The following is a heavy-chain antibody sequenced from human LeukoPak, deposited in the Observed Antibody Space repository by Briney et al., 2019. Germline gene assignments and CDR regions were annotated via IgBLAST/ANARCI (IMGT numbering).Heavy chain of an antibody. D-gene: IGHD2-15*01. CDR2: ISSSSSYI. V-gene: IGHV3-21*01. CDR3: ARDLMYCSGGSCYPYYFDY. J-gene: IGHJ4*02. Sequence: GGSLRLSCAASGFTFSSYSMNWVRQAPGKGLEWVSSISSSSSYIYYADSVKGRFTISRDNARNSLYLQMNSLRAEDTAVYYCARDLMYCSGGSCYPYYFDYWGQGTLVTVSS. CDR1: GFTFSSYS.